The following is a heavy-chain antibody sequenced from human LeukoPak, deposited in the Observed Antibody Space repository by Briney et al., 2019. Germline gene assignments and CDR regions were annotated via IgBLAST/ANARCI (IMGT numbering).Heavy chain of an antibody. CDR3: ARDGRGYCSSTSCYPFDD. J-gene: IGHJ4*02. CDR1: GFTFSSYS. V-gene: IGHV3-21*01. D-gene: IGHD2-2*01. CDR2: ISSSSSYI. Sequence: GVPLRLSCAASGFTFSSYSMNWVRRSPGEGREWVSSISSSSSYIYYADSVKGRFTISRDNAKNSLYLQMNSLRAEDTAVYYCARDGRGYCSSTSCYPFDDWGQGTLVTVSS.